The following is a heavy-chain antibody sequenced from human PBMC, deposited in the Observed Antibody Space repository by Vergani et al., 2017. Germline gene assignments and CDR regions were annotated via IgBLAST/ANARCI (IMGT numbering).Heavy chain of an antibody. CDR2: IRNKAYGGTT. J-gene: IGHJ4*02. V-gene: IGHV3-49*04. Sequence: EVQLVESGGGLVPPGRSLRLSCAASGFSFGDYAMTWVRQAPGKGLVWVAFIRNKAYGGTTEYAASVKGRFTISRDDSYRLAYLQLSGLKTEDTAVYFCSRGRGYSFGYSDYWGQGTLVTVSS. CDR1: GFSFGDYA. D-gene: IGHD5-18*01. CDR3: SRGRGYSFGYSDY.